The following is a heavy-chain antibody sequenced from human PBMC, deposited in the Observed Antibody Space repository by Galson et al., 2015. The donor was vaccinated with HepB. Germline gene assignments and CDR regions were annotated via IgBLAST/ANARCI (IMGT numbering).Heavy chain of an antibody. J-gene: IGHJ4*02. D-gene: IGHD6-25*01. V-gene: IGHV5-51*01. Sequence: QSGAEVKKPGESLKISCKGSGYSFTSYWIGWVRQMPGKGLEWMGIVYPGDSDTRYSPSFRGQVTISGDKSISTAYLQWNSLKASDTGIYYCVRQDGTAAPRFVDSWGQGTLVTVSS. CDR3: VRQDGTAAPRFVDS. CDR2: VYPGDSDT. CDR1: GYSFTSYW.